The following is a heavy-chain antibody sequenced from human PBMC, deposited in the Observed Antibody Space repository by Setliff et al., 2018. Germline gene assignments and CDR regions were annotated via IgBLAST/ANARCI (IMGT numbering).Heavy chain of an antibody. Sequence: GASVKVSCKTSGYPFVGYFIYWMRQAPGQGLEWVGWIDPKSGRTKYAVKFQGRVTMTRDTSITTAYMELSSLTYDDTAVYYCARDGASWLNWFDPWGQGTLVTVSS. J-gene: IGHJ5*02. CDR2: IDPKSGRT. CDR1: GYPFVGYF. CDR3: ARDGASWLNWFDP. V-gene: IGHV1-2*02. D-gene: IGHD2-2*01.